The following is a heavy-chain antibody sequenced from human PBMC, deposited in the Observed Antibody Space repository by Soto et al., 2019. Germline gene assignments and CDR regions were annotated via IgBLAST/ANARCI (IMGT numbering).Heavy chain of an antibody. CDR1: GGSISSYY. CDR3: ARAPPYYYGLDV. J-gene: IGHJ6*02. Sequence: LTCTVSGGSISSYYWTWIRQPAGEGLEWIGRIYSSGSTNYNPSLKSRVTMSVDTSKNQFSLKLSSVTAADTAVYYCARAPPYYYGLDVWGQGTTVTVSS. V-gene: IGHV4-4*07. CDR2: IYSSGST.